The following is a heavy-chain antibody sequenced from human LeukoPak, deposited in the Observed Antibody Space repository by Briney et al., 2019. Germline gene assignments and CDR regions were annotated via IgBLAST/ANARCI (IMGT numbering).Heavy chain of an antibody. CDR2: ISSSGGTI. CDR1: GFTFSDYY. J-gene: IGHJ4*02. D-gene: IGHD4-17*01. V-gene: IGHV3-11*01. CDR3: ARDGPHGDYEDY. Sequence: PGGSLRLSCAASGFTFSDYYMSWVRQAPGKGLEWISYISSSGGTIYYADSVAGRFTISRDNARNSLFLQMNSLRVEDTAVYYCARDGPHGDYEDYWGQGTLVTVSS.